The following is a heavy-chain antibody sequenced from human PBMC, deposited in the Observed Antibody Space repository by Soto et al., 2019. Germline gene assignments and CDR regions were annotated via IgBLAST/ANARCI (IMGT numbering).Heavy chain of an antibody. J-gene: IGHJ4*02. D-gene: IGHD1-7*01. V-gene: IGHV1-18*01. CDR1: GYIFTSQG. CDR3: AGGRTRALDY. CDR2: ISTYNGNP. Sequence: QIQLVQSGAEVKKPGASVKVSCTASGYIFTSQGISWVRQAPGQGLEWMGWISTYNGNPNYAQKLQGRVTMTTNTSTTTAFLELRSLTSDDTAVYYCAGGRTRALDYWGQGTPVIVSS.